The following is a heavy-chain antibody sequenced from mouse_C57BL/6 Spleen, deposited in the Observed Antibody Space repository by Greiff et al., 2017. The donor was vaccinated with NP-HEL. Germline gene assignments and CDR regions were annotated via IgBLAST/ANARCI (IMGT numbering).Heavy chain of an antibody. CDR3: ARGGWETRFDV. Sequence: QVQLKESGAELVRPGSSVKLSCKASGYTFTSYWMHWVKQRPIQGLEWIGNIDPSDSETHYNQKFKDKATLTVDKSSSTAYMQLSSLTSEDSAVYYCARGGWETRFDVWGTGTTVTVSS. V-gene: IGHV1-52*01. D-gene: IGHD4-1*01. CDR1: GYTFTSYW. CDR2: IDPSDSET. J-gene: IGHJ1*03.